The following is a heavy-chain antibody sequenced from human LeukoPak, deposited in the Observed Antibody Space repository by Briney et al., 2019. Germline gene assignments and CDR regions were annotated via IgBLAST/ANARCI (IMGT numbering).Heavy chain of an antibody. CDR2: IRYDGSNK. CDR3: AKDPPSPDPYSNYLFDY. J-gene: IGHJ4*02. D-gene: IGHD4-11*01. Sequence: PGGSLRLSCAASGFSFNTYGMHWVRQAPGKGLEWVAYIRYDGSNKHYADSVKGRFTISRDNSKNTLYLQMNSLRGEDTAVYYCAKDPPSPDPYSNYLFDYWGQGTLVTVSS. CDR1: GFSFNTYG. V-gene: IGHV3-30*02.